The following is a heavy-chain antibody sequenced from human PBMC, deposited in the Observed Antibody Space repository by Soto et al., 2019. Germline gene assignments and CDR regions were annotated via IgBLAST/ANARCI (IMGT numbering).Heavy chain of an antibody. Sequence: EVQLVESGGGLVQPGGSLRLSCVASGFTFMTEAYNWVRQAPGKGLEWVSYITGSGRTIHYAESVKGRFTISRNNARNSLYLQMGSLRAEDTAIYYCARSAPGYTSSWFDSWGQGTLVTVSS. V-gene: IGHV3-48*03. CDR3: ARSAPGYTSSWFDS. D-gene: IGHD6-13*01. CDR2: ITGSGRTI. CDR1: GFTFMTEA. J-gene: IGHJ5*01.